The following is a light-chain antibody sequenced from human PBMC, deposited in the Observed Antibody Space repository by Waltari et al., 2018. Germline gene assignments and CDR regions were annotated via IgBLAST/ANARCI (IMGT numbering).Light chain of an antibody. CDR3: TSYTSSSTYV. J-gene: IGLJ1*01. CDR2: DVN. V-gene: IGLV2-14*03. Sequence: QSALTQPASVSGSPGQSITISCTGTSSDVGGYNYVSWYQHHPGKAPKLMIYDVNKRPAGVSDRFSGSKSGNTASLTISGLQTDDEADYYCTSYTSSSTYVFGIGTKVTVL. CDR1: SSDVGGYNY.